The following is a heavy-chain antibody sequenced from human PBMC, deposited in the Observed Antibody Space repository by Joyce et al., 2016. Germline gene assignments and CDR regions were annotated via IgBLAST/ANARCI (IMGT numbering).Heavy chain of an antibody. J-gene: IGHJ4*02. V-gene: IGHV4-59*01. CDR3: ARSGVDYISSGWWPIDY. CDR1: GGSLSTYF. D-gene: IGHD6-19*01. CDR2: IYYDGLT. Sequence: QVQLQESGPSLVKPSETLSLTCTVSGGSLSTYFWSWIRQSPGERLGWVGYIYYDGLTNYNPSLSSRVTISADTSKRQFSLQLTSVTSADSAMYFCARSGVDYISSGWWPIDYWGRGTLVTVSS.